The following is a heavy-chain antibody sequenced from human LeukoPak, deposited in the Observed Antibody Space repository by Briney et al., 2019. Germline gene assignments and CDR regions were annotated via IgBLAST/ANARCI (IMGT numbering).Heavy chain of an antibody. CDR3: AKVWGQIRAPHDY. D-gene: IGHD7-27*01. CDR1: GFTFSSYA. CDR2: ISGSGGST. V-gene: IGHV3-23*01. J-gene: IGHJ4*02. Sequence: PGGSLRLSCAASGFTFSSYAMSWLRQAPGQGLEWVSAISGSGGSTYYADSVKARFTLSRDTSTPTLYLQMNSLRGEDTAVYYCAKVWGQIRAPHDYWGQGTLVTVSS.